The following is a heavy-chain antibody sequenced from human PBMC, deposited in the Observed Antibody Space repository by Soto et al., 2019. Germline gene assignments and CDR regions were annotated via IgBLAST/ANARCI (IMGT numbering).Heavy chain of an antibody. CDR1: EFTFSSYA. CDR3: AKENYYFDY. Sequence: EVQLLESGGGLVQPGGSLRLSCAASEFTFSSYAMSWVRQAPGKGLEWVSSISGSGSSTYYADSVKGRFTISRDNSKSTLDLQMNSLRAEDTAVYYCAKENYYFDYWGQGTLVTVSS. V-gene: IGHV3-23*01. CDR2: ISGSGSST. J-gene: IGHJ4*02.